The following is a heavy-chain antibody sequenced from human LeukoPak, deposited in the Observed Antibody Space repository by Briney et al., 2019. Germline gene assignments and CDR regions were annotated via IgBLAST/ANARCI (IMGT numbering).Heavy chain of an antibody. J-gene: IGHJ4*02. CDR2: IYYSGST. Sequence: SETLSLTCTVSGGSISSYYWSWIRQPPGKGLEWIGDIYYSGSTNYNPSLKSRVTISVDMSKNQFSLKLSSVTAADTAVYYCARVRGYFDYWGQGTLVTVSS. CDR1: GGSISSYY. D-gene: IGHD3-10*01. V-gene: IGHV4-59*12. CDR3: ARVRGYFDY.